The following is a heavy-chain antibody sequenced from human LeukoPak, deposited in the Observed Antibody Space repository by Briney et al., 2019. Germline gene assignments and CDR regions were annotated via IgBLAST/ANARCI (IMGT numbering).Heavy chain of an antibody. V-gene: IGHV1-69*06. CDR3: ARAVTSNILGAFDI. CDR1: RETFSSYA. D-gene: IGHD2-21*02. Sequence: SVKVSCKASRETFSSYAISWVRQAPGQGLEWMGGVIPVFGTTSYAQKSQDRITITADKTTYTAFMELSSLGSEDTAVYYCARAVTSNILGAFDIWGRGTLVTVSS. CDR2: VIPVFGTT. J-gene: IGHJ3*02.